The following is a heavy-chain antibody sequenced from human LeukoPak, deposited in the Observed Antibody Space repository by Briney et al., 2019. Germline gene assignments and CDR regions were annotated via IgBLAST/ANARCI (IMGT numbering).Heavy chain of an antibody. J-gene: IGHJ4*02. CDR2: IYYTGNT. D-gene: IGHD5-24*01. V-gene: IGHV4-39*07. Sequence: PSETLSLTCSVSGDSITGYYWGWIRQPPGKGLEWIGNIYYTGNTYYNSSLKSRVTISLDTSKNQFSLKVISMTAADTAAYYCARDKGDGYNDYWGQGTPVTVSS. CDR1: GDSITGYY. CDR3: ARDKGDGYNDY.